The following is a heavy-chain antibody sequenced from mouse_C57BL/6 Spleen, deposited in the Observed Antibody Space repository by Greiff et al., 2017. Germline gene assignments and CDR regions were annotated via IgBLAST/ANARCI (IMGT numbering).Heavy chain of an antibody. CDR3: ARRLYAMDY. CDR2: IYPGSGST. D-gene: IGHD1-2*01. J-gene: IGHJ4*01. CDR1: GYTFTSYW. V-gene: IGHV1-55*01. Sequence: QVQLQQPGAELVKPGASVKMSCKASGYTFTSYWITWVKQRPGQGLEWIGDIYPGSGSTNYNEKFKSKATQTVDTSASTAYMQLSSLTSVDSAVYYCARRLYAMDYWGQGTSVTVSS.